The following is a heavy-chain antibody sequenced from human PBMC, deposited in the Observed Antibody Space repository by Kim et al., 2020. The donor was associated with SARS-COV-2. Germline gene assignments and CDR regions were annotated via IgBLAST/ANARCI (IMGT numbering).Heavy chain of an antibody. CDR3: ARGQPLDY. Sequence: SETLSRTCSVSGGSIRSGGKFWTWIRQHPAKGLEWIGYISYSGNSHYSPSLRSRVSISLQTSENQFSLELTSVTAADTAVYYGARGQPLDYWGQGILVTVPS. CDR2: ISYSGNS. V-gene: IGHV4-31*03. J-gene: IGHJ4*02. CDR1: GGSIRSGGKF. D-gene: IGHD2-2*01.